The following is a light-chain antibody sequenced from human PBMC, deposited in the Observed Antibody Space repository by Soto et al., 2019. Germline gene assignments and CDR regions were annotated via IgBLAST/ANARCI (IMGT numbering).Light chain of an antibody. J-gene: IGKJ1*01. CDR2: KAS. CDR1: QSIYDW. Sequence: DIQMTQSPSTLSASVGDRVTITCRASQSIYDWLAWYQQKPGKAPKLLIYKASNLESGVPSRFSGSASGTEFTLTISSLQPDDFATYYRQQYNTYWTFGQGTKVEIK. V-gene: IGKV1-5*03. CDR3: QQYNTYWT.